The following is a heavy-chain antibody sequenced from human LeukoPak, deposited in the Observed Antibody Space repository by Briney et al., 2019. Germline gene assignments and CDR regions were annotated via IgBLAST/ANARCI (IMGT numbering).Heavy chain of an antibody. CDR1: GFTFRSYW. Sequence: GGSLRLSCAASGFTFRSYWMHWVRQAPGKGLVWVSRINSDGSSTSYADSVKGRFTISRDNAKNTLHLQMNSLRAEDTAVYYCARSSRGDSINFDYWGQGTLVTVSS. V-gene: IGHV3-74*01. J-gene: IGHJ4*02. D-gene: IGHD2-21*01. CDR2: INSDGSST. CDR3: ARSSRGDSINFDY.